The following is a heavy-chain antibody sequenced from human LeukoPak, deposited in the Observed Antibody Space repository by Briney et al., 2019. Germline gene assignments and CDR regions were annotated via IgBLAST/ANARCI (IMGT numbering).Heavy chain of an antibody. D-gene: IGHD2/OR15-2a*01. V-gene: IGHV4-34*01. CDR2: INHSGST. Sequence: PSETLSLTCAVYGGSFSGYYWSWIRQPPGKGLEWIGEINHSGSTNYNPSLKSRVTISVDTSKNQFSLKLSSVTAADTAVYYCASQLNSIPPDAFDIWGQGTMVTVSS. CDR1: GGSFSGYY. J-gene: IGHJ3*02. CDR3: ASQLNSIPPDAFDI.